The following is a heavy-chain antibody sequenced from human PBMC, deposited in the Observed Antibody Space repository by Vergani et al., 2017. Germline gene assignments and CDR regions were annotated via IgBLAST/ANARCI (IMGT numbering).Heavy chain of an antibody. D-gene: IGHD4/OR15-4a*01. V-gene: IGHV3-9*03. CDR2: ISWNSVDI. Sequence: EVQVVESGGGLVQPGRSLRLSCAASGFTFENYVMHWVRQAPGKGLEWVSGISWNSVDIGYADSVKGRFTISRDNAKNSLYLQMNILRREDMALYYCAKDIGSYGGYVDYWGQGTLVTVSS. CDR1: GFTFENYV. J-gene: IGHJ4*02. CDR3: AKDIGSYGGYVDY.